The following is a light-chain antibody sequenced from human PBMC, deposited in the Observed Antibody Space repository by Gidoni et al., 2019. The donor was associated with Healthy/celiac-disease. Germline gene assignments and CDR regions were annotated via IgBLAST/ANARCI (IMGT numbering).Light chain of an antibody. CDR2: AAS. V-gene: IGKV1-39*01. CDR1: QSISSY. CDR3: QQSYSTPLT. J-gene: IGKJ4*01. Sequence: DIHMTQAPSSLSASVGDRVTITCRASQSISSYLNWYQQKPGKAPKLLIYAASSLQSGVPSRFSGSGSGTDFTLTISSLQPEDFATYYCQQSYSTPLTFGGXTKVEIK.